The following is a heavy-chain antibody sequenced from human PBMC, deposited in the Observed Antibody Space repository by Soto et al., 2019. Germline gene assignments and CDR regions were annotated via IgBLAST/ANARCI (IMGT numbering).Heavy chain of an antibody. CDR2: IYYSGST. CDR3: VAYDSSGPYFDY. Sequence: SETLSLTCTVSGGSISSSSYYWGWIRQPPGKGLEWIGSIYYSGSTYYNPSLKSRVTISVDTSKNQFSLKLSSVTAADTAVYYCVAYDSSGPYFDYWGQGTLVTVSS. CDR1: GGSISSSSYY. D-gene: IGHD3-22*01. V-gene: IGHV4-39*01. J-gene: IGHJ4*02.